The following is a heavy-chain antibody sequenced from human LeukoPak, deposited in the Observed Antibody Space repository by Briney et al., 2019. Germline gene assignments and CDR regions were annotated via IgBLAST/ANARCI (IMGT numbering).Heavy chain of an antibody. V-gene: IGHV1-46*01. CDR1: GFTFTNYN. CDR2: INPSGGST. Sequence: ASVKVSCKASGFTFTNYNMHWVRQAPGQGLEWMGIINPSGGSTNYAQNFQARVTMTRDTSTSTVYMELSSLRSDDTAVYYCARGDYYGSGHDAFDIWGQGTMVSVSS. J-gene: IGHJ3*02. CDR3: ARGDYYGSGHDAFDI. D-gene: IGHD3-10*01.